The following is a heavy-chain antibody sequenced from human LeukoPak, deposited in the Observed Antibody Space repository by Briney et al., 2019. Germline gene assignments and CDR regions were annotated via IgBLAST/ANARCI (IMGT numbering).Heavy chain of an antibody. CDR3: AKEPGEGGSAFDY. CDR1: GFTFSSYA. CDR2: ISSNGGST. D-gene: IGHD3-16*01. J-gene: IGHJ4*02. Sequence: GGSLRRSCAASGFTFSSYAMHWVRQAPEKGLEYVSAISSNGGSTYYANSVKGRFTISRDNSKKTVYLQMSSLTIEDTAVYYCAKEPGEGGSAFDYWGQGTLVTVYS. V-gene: IGHV3-64*01.